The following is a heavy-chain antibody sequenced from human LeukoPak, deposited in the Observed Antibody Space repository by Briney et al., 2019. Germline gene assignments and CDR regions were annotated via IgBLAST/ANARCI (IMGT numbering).Heavy chain of an antibody. CDR3: ARDYPPD. V-gene: IGHV3-74*03. CDR2: INTDGKTT. CDR1: GFSFSNSW. J-gene: IGHJ4*02. Sequence: GGSLRLSCAASGFSFSNSWMHWVRQVPGKGLVWVSRINTDGKTTTYADSVKGRFTISRDNAKSMLYLEMNSLYAEDTAVYFCARDYPPDWGQGTLVAVAA.